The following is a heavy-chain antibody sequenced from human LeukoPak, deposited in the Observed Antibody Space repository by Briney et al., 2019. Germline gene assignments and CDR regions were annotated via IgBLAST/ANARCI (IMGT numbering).Heavy chain of an antibody. D-gene: IGHD3-16*01. V-gene: IGHV4-38-2*01. CDR2: IYHSGST. J-gene: IGHJ5*02. CDR1: GYSISSGYY. CDR3: ARVVSRQIGGFDP. Sequence: PSETLSLTCAVSGYSISSGYYWGWIRQPPGKGLEWIGSIYHSGSTYYNPSLKSRVTISVDTPENQFSLNLTSVTAADTAVYYCARVVSRQIGGFDPWGQGTVVTVSS.